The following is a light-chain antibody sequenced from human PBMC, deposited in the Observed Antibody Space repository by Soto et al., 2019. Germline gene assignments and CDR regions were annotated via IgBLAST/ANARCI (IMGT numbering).Light chain of an antibody. CDR1: SSDVGGYNC. Sequence: QSALTQPPSASGSPGQSVTISCTGTSSDVGGYNCVSWYQQHPGKAPQLMIYEVTKRPSGVPDRFSGSKSGNTASLTVSGLQAEDEADYYCSSYAGSNTVLFGGVTKLTVL. J-gene: IGLJ2*01. CDR3: SSYAGSNTVL. CDR2: EVT. V-gene: IGLV2-8*01.